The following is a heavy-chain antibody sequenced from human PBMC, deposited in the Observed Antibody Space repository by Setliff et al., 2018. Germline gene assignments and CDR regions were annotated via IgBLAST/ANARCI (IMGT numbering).Heavy chain of an antibody. J-gene: IGHJ3*02. Sequence: ASVKVSCKASGGTFSSYAISWVRQAPGQGLEWMGTINPSSGRTSYAQKFQGRVTMTRDTCTSTVYMDMSSLRSEDTAVYYCARDVFPYHYEGAFDIWGQGTMVTVSS. CDR2: INPSSGRT. V-gene: IGHV1-46*01. CDR3: ARDVFPYHYEGAFDI. CDR1: GGTFSSYA. D-gene: IGHD3-22*01.